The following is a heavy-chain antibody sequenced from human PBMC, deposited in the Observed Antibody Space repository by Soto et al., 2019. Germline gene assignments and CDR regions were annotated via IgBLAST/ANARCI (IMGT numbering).Heavy chain of an antibody. CDR3: CRAYCSRTSCSALES. V-gene: IGHV3-15*04. D-gene: IGHD2-2*01. J-gene: IGHJ4*02. Sequence: PGGSLRLSCTASGFTFSNAWRNWVRQAPGKGLEWVGRIGSKTGDGVTTYAAPVKGRFTISRDDSMNTAFLQMNTLKTEDTAVYYCCRAYCSRTSCSALESWGQGTLVTVSS. CDR1: GFTFSNAW. CDR2: IGSKTGDGVT.